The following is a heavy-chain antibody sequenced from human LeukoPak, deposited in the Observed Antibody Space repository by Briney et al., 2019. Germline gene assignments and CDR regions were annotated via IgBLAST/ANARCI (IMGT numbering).Heavy chain of an antibody. Sequence: GGSLRLSCAASGFTFSSYAMSWVRQAPGKGLEWVSAISGSGGSTYYADSVKGRFTIPRDNSKNTLYLQMNSLRAEDTAVYYCTKDRRYSSSWFSYWGQGTLVTVSS. CDR2: ISGSGGST. D-gene: IGHD6-13*01. CDR3: TKDRRYSSSWFSY. CDR1: GFTFSSYA. J-gene: IGHJ4*02. V-gene: IGHV3-23*01.